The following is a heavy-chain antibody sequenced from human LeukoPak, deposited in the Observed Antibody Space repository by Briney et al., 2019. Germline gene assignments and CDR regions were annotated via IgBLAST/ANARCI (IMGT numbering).Heavy chain of an antibody. CDR1: GGSISSSSYY. V-gene: IGHV4-39*01. D-gene: IGHD3-16*01. CDR3: ARGTRFMTRDAFDI. Sequence: SETLSLTCTVSGGSISSSSYYWGWIRQPPGKGLEWIGSIYYSGSTYYNPPLKSRVTISVDTSKNQFSLKLSSVTAADTAVYYCARGTRFMTRDAFDIWGQGTMVTVSS. CDR2: IYYSGST. J-gene: IGHJ3*02.